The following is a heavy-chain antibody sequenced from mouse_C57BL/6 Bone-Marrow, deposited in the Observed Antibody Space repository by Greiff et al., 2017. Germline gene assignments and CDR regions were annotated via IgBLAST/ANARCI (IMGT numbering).Heavy chain of an antibody. J-gene: IGHJ2*01. Sequence: IHVKQSVAELVRPGASVKLSCTASGLNIKNTYMPWVKQRPEQGLEWIGRIDPANGNTKYAPKFQGKATITADTSSNTAYLQLSSLTAEDTASYYCARRVYFDYWGQGTTLTVSS. CDR3: ARRVYFDY. V-gene: IGHV14-3*01. CDR1: GLNIKNTY. CDR2: IDPANGNT.